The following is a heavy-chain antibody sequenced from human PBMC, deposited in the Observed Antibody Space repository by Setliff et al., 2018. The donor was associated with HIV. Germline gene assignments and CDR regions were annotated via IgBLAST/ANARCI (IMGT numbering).Heavy chain of an antibody. CDR3: ARENEGGAFDI. V-gene: IGHV1-18*01. Sequence: ASVKVSCKASGYTYTNYAISWVRQAPGQGLEWMGYVSAYNANTNSAQRLQGRVTLTTDTSTSTAYMDLRSLRSDDTAVYFCARENEGGAFDIWGQGTMVTVSS. J-gene: IGHJ3*02. CDR1: GYTYTNYA. CDR2: VSAYNANT. D-gene: IGHD1-1*01.